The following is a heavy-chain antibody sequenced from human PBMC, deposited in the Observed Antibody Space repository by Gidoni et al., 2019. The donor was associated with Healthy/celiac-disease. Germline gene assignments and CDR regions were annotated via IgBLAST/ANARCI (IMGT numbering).Heavy chain of an antibody. V-gene: IGHV3-33*01. CDR2: IWYDGSNK. Sequence: WVAVIWYDGSNKYYADSVKGRFTISRDNSKNTLYLQMNSLRAEDTAVYYCARDGNYYDILTGYNYYGMDVWGQGTTVTVSS. D-gene: IGHD3-9*01. CDR3: ARDGNYYDILTGYNYYGMDV. J-gene: IGHJ6*02.